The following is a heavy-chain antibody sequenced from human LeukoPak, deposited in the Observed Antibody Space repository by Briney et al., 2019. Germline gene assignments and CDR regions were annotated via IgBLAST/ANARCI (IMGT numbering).Heavy chain of an antibody. CDR3: AKAMFISSGTYQYYFDY. CDR1: GFTFSNYA. J-gene: IGHJ4*02. CDR2: ISSGDST. Sequence: PGGSLRLSCAASGFTFSNYAMSWVRQAPGKGLEWVSGISSGDSTYYADSVKGRFTISRDNSKNALYLQMDSLRAEDTAVYYCAKAMFISSGTYQYYFDYWGQGTLATVSS. D-gene: IGHD3-10*01. V-gene: IGHV3-23*01.